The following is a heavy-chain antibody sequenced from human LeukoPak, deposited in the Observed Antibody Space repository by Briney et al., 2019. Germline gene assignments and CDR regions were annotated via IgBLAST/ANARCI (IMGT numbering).Heavy chain of an antibody. CDR2: ISGSGGST. D-gene: IGHD3-3*01. V-gene: IGHV3-23*01. CDR3: AKDITIFGVVPRFDP. J-gene: IGHJ5*02. Sequence: GGSLRLSCAASGFTFSSYAMSWVRQAPGKGLEWVSAISGSGGSTYYADSVKGRFTISRDNSKNTLYLQMNSLRVEDTAVYYCAKDITIFGVVPRFDPWGQGTLVTVSS. CDR1: GFTFSSYA.